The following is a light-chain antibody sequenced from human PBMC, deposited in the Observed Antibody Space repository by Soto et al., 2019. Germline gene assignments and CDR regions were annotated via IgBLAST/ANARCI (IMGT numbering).Light chain of an antibody. J-gene: IGLJ1*01. CDR2: EVN. CDR1: SSDIGAYDY. V-gene: IGLV2-14*01. Sequence: HSALTQPASLSGSPGQSITISCTGTSSDIGAYDYVSWFQQHPGKAPKLMISEVNNRPSGVSARFSGSKSGNTASLTISGLQAEDEADYYCTSYTRSPLYVFGTGTKVTVL. CDR3: TSYTRSPLYV.